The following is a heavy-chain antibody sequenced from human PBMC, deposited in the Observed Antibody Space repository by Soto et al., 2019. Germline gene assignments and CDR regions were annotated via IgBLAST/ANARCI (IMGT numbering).Heavy chain of an antibody. Sequence: SETLSLTCTVSGGSISSGGYYWSWIRQHPGKGLECIGYIYHSGSTYYNPSLKSRVTISVDTSKNQFSLKLNSVTAADTGVYYCARFVVVPAAGFDYWGQGTLVTVSS. J-gene: IGHJ4*02. CDR2: IYHSGST. CDR1: GGSISSGGYY. CDR3: ARFVVVPAAGFDY. V-gene: IGHV4-31*03. D-gene: IGHD2-2*01.